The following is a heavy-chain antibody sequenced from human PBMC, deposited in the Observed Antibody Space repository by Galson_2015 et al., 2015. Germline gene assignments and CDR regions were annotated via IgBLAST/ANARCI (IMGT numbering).Heavy chain of an antibody. CDR2: MYSGGST. J-gene: IGHJ4*02. Sequence: ETLSLTCTVSGGSISSYYWSWIRQPPGKGLEWIGYMYSGGSTDYNPSLKSRVTISLDTSKNEISLKLSSVTAADTALYYCARLASSTAPFDYWGQGTLVTVSS. D-gene: IGHD2-2*01. CDR3: ARLASSTAPFDY. V-gene: IGHV4-59*01. CDR1: GGSISSYY.